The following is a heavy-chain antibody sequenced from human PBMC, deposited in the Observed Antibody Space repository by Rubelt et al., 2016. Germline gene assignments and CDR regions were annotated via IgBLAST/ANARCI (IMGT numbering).Heavy chain of an antibody. CDR2: INHSGST. J-gene: IGHJ4*02. D-gene: IGHD6-13*01. Sequence: QVQLQQWGAGLLKPSETLSLTCAVYGGSFSGYYWSWIRQPPGKGLEWIGEINHSGSTNYNPVLNSLVTISVDTSKNQFSLKLSSVTAADTAVYDCASSEVWSSSWSPIDYWGQGTLVTVSS. CDR1: GGSFSGYY. V-gene: IGHV4-34*01. CDR3: ASSEVWSSSWSPIDY.